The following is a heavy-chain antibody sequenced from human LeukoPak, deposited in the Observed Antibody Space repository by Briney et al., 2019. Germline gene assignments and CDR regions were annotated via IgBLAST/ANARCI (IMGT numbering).Heavy chain of an antibody. V-gene: IGHV6-1*01. Sequence: SQTLPLTCAISGDSVSNTIVAWNWVRQSPSGGLEWLGRTFYRSKWSYDYAESVKSRITISADTSNNQFSLHLTSVTSEDSAVYYCARVRVPDAFDIWGQGTMVTVSS. CDR3: ARVRVPDAFDI. CDR2: TFYRSKWSY. J-gene: IGHJ3*02. D-gene: IGHD1-1*01. CDR1: GDSVSNTIVA.